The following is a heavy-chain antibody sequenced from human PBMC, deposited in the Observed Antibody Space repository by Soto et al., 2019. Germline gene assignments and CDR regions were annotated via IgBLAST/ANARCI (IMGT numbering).Heavy chain of an antibody. CDR1: GFTFSNAW. CDR3: TTGGLVRGVDNNWFDP. V-gene: IGHV3-15*01. Sequence: EVQLVESGGGLVKPGGSLRLSCAASGFTFSNAWMSWVRQAPGKGLEWVGRIKSKTDGGTTDYAAPVKGRFTISRDDSKNTLYLQMNSLKTEDTAVYYCTTGGLVRGVDNNWFDPWGQGTLVTVSS. CDR2: IKSKTDGGTT. J-gene: IGHJ5*02. D-gene: IGHD3-10*01.